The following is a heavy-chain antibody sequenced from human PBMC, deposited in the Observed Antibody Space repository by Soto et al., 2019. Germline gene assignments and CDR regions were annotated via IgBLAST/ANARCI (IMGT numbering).Heavy chain of an antibody. CDR1: GGSIGSLSCY. Sequence: SVTLCLTCTVAGGSIGSLSCYWGWIRQPPGQGLEWIGEINHSGSTNYNPSLKSRVTISVDTSKNQFSLNLTSVTAADTAVYYCARGEDWYSTSLAYWGQGTLVPVSS. V-gene: IGHV4-39*07. J-gene: IGHJ4*02. CDR2: INHSGST. CDR3: ARGEDWYSTSLAY. D-gene: IGHD6-13*01.